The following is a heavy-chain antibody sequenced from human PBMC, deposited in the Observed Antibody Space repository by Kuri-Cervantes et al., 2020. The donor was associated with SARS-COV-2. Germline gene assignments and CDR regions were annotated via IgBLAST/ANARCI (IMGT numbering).Heavy chain of an antibody. CDR3: TREAHGGHHDY. CDR2: ISAYNDNT. D-gene: IGHD4-23*01. J-gene: IGHJ4*02. CDR1: GYTFSSYG. V-gene: IGHV1-18*01. Sequence: ASVKVSCKASGYTFSSYGINWVRQAPGQGLEWMGWISAYNDNTNYAQRLQGRITMTRDTSTSTVYMELSSLRSEDTAVYFCTREAHGGHHDYWGQGTLVTVSS.